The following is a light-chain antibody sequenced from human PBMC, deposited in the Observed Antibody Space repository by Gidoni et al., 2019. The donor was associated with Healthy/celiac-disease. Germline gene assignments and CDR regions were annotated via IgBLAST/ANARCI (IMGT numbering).Light chain of an antibody. CDR3: QQYCSSPEWT. V-gene: IGKV3-20*01. CDR2: GAS. J-gene: IGKJ1*01. CDR1: QSVSSSY. Sequence: EIVLTESPVTLSLSPGERATISCRASQSVSSSYLAWYQQKPGQAPRLLIYGASSRATGIPDRFSGSGSGTDFTLTISRLEPEDFAVYYCQQYCSSPEWTFGQGTKVEIK.